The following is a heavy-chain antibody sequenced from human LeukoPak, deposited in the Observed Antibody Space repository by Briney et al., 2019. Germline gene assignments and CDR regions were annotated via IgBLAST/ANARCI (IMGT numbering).Heavy chain of an antibody. D-gene: IGHD5-24*01. CDR3: ARAKDGYNTRHAFDI. Sequence: GGSLRLSCAASGFTFSSYSMNWVRQAPGKGLEWVSSISSSSTYIYYADSVKGRFTISRDNAKNSLYLQMNSLRAEDTAVYYCARAKDGYNTRHAFDIWGQGTMVTVSS. CDR2: ISSSSTYI. J-gene: IGHJ3*02. V-gene: IGHV3-21*01. CDR1: GFTFSSYS.